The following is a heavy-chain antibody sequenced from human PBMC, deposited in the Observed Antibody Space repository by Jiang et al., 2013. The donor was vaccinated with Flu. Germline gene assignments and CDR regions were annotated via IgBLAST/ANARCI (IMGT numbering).Heavy chain of an antibody. D-gene: IGHD3-3*01. J-gene: IGHJ3*01. V-gene: IGHV4-59*08. CDR1: GGSFFSYY. CDR3: AGLYYDFWSDYYADPFDV. Sequence: PGLVKPSETLSLTCSVFGGSFFSYYWSWARQPPGKGLEWIGYTSFSGTTNYNPSLKSRVTVSLDTSKNQFSMSLSSVTAADTAVYYCAGLYYDFWSDYYADPFDVWGQGTMVAVSS. CDR2: TSFSGTT.